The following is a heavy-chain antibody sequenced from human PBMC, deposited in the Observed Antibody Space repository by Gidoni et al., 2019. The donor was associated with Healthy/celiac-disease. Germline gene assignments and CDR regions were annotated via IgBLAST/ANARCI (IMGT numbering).Heavy chain of an antibody. CDR1: GFNFSSYG. CDR2: IWYDGSNK. CDR3: ARDQGYYDILTGFSYYYYMDV. D-gene: IGHD3-9*01. J-gene: IGHJ6*03. V-gene: IGHV3-33*01. Sequence: QVQLVESGGGVVQPGRSLRLSCAASGFNFSSYGMHWVRQAPGKGLEWVAVIWYDGSNKYYADSVKGRFTISRDNSKNTLYLQMNSLRAEDTAVYYCARDQGYYDILTGFSYYYYMDVWGKGTTVTVSS.